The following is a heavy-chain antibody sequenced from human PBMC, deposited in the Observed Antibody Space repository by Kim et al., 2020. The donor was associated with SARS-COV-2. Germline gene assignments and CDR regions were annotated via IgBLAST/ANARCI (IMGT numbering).Heavy chain of an antibody. Sequence: GGSLRLSCAASGFTFSSYAMHWVRQAPGKGLEWVAVISYDGSNKYYADSVKGRLTISRDNSKNTLYLQMNSLRAEDTAVYYCARDKSITGTFGGMDVWGQGTTVTVSS. D-gene: IGHD1-20*01. CDR2: ISYDGSNK. CDR3: ARDKSITGTFGGMDV. J-gene: IGHJ6*02. V-gene: IGHV3-30*04. CDR1: GFTFSSYA.